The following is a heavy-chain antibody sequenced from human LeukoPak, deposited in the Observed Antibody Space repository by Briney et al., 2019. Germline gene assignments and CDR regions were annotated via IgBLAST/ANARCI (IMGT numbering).Heavy chain of an antibody. J-gene: IGHJ4*01. CDR1: GFGFSDAW. CDR2: IKRKTHGGTT. D-gene: IGHD2-21*02. Sequence: GGSLRLSCAASGFGFSDAWMSWVRQAPGKGLEWVGRIKRKTHGGTTQYGAPVKGRFAISRDDSQNTLYLQMNSLTTEDTGVYFCTTEVVVTSYFDFWGHGALVTVSS. CDR3: TTEVVVTSYFDF. V-gene: IGHV3-15*05.